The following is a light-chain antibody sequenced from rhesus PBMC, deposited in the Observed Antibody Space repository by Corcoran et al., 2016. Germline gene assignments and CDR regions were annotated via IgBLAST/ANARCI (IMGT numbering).Light chain of an antibody. CDR2: AAS. CDR3: LQDDTTPWT. Sequence: DIQMTQSPSSLSASVGGRVTVTCRASQGINQELRWYQQKPGKAPTLLIYAASSLQTGVSSRFSGSGSGTDYTLTISSLQPEDVATYYCLQDDTTPWTFGQGTKVEIK. CDR1: QGINQE. J-gene: IGKJ1*01. V-gene: IGKV1-94*01.